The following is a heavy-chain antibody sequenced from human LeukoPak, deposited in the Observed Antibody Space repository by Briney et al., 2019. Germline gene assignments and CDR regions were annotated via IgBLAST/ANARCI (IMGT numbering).Heavy chain of an antibody. CDR1: GDSISSYY. J-gene: IGHJ6*02. D-gene: IGHD5-18*01. Sequence: SETLSLTCTVFGDSISSYYWNWIRQPPGKGLEWIGYIYYSGSTNYNPSLKSRVTISVDTSKNQFSLKLSSVTAADTAVYYCARGPGYSYGFYYYYYGMDVWGQGTTVTVS. V-gene: IGHV4-59*12. CDR3: ARGPGYSYGFYYYYYGMDV. CDR2: IYYSGST.